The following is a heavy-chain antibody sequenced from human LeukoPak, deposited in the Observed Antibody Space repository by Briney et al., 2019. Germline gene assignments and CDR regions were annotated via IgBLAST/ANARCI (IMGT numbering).Heavy chain of an antibody. V-gene: IGHV3-48*04. CDR1: GFTFSSYS. CDR2: ISSSSSSI. J-gene: IGHJ4*02. CDR3: ARGAPYFDN. Sequence: GGSLRLSCAASGFTFSSYSMNWVRQAPGKGLEWVSYISSSSSSIYYTDSVKGRFTISRDNAKNTLYVQMNSLRAEDTAVYYCARGAPYFDNWGQGILVTVSS.